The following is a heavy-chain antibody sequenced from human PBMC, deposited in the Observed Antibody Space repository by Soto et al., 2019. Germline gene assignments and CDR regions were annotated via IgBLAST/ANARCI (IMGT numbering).Heavy chain of an antibody. V-gene: IGHV3-64D*06. CDR3: VKDRFVNY. Sequence: GGSLRLSCSASGLSFNDYAMHWVRQAAGEGLEYVSSISSDGGTTYYADSVKGRFTISRDNSKNTLYLQMSSLRVEDTAVYYCVKDRFVNYWGQGALVTVSS. CDR2: ISSDGGTT. D-gene: IGHD3-3*01. J-gene: IGHJ4*02. CDR1: GLSFNDYA.